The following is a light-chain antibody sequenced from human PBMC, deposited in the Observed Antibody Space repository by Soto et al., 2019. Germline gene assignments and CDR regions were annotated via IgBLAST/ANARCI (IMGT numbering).Light chain of an antibody. CDR3: ISYTTSSTLV. CDR2: EVS. V-gene: IGLV2-14*01. Sequence: QSVLTQPASVSGSPGQSITISCTGTSSDVGDFDCVSWYQQHPGKAPKLMIYEVSDRPSGVSNRFSGSKFGDTASLTISGLQAENEADYYCISYTTSSTLVFGGATKLTVL. CDR1: SSDVGDFDC. J-gene: IGLJ2*01.